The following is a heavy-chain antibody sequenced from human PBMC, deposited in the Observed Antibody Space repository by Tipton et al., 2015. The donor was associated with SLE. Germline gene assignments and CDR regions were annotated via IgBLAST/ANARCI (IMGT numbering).Heavy chain of an antibody. J-gene: IGHJ4*02. CDR3: ARHDYNDYYLDY. Sequence: TLSLTCAVYGRSFIGSYWYWVRQPPEQGLEWIGEITQSGVTNYNPSLKSRVTMSLDTSKNQFSLKLTSVTAADTAVYYCARHDYNDYYLDYWGQGTLVTVSA. V-gene: IGHV4-34*01. CDR1: GRSFIGSY. CDR2: ITQSGVT. D-gene: IGHD4-11*01.